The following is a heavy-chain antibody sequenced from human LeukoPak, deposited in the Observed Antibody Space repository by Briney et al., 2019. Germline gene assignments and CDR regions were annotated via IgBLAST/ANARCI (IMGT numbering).Heavy chain of an antibody. J-gene: IGHJ4*02. Sequence: GGSLRLSCAASGFTFSNYAMTWVRQAPGKGLEWVSAISGSGGSPYYADSVKGRFTVSRDNSKNTVSLQMNSLRAEDTAVYYCAKDRCSAGTCYSGFDYWGQGTLVTVSS. CDR1: GFTFSNYA. D-gene: IGHD2-15*01. V-gene: IGHV3-23*01. CDR3: AKDRCSAGTCYSGFDY. CDR2: ISGSGGSP.